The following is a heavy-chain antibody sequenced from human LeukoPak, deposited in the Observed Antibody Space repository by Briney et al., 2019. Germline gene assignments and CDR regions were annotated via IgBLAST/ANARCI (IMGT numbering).Heavy chain of an antibody. D-gene: IGHD2-8*01. CDR3: ARSGWYCTNGVCYHTYFDY. J-gene: IGHJ4*02. CDR1: GGSFSGYY. CDR2: INHSGST. V-gene: IGHV4-34*01. Sequence: SETLSLTCAVYGGSFSGYYWSWIRQPPGKGLEWIGEINHSGSTNYNPSLKSRVTISVDTSKNQFSLKLSSVTAADTAVYYCARSGWYCTNGVCYHTYFDYWGQGTLVTVSS.